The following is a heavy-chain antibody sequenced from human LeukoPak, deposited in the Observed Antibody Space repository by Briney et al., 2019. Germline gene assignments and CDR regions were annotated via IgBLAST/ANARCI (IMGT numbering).Heavy chain of an antibody. J-gene: IGHJ6*03. CDR1: GFTFSTYS. CDR3: ARVSPGSGYDLVYYYYYMDV. V-gene: IGHV3-48*01. CDR2: ISSSSSTI. D-gene: IGHD5-12*01. Sequence: GGSLRLSCAACGFTFSTYSMNWVRQAPGKGLEWVSYISSSSSTIYYADSVKGRFTISRDNAKNSLYLQMNSLRAEDTAVCYCARVSPGSGYDLVYYYYYMDVWGKGTTVTVSS.